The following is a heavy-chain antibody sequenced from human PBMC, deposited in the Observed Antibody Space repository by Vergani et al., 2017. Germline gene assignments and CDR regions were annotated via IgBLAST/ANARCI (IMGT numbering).Heavy chain of an antibody. CDR3: AKDLGSSWYYFDY. V-gene: IGHV3-30*18. Sequence: QVQLVESGGGVVQPGRSLRLSCAASGFTFSSYGMHWVRQAPGKGLEWVAVISYDGSNKCYADSVKGRFTISRDNSKNTLYLQMNSLRAEDTAVYYCAKDLGSSWYYFDYWGQGTLVTVSS. J-gene: IGHJ4*02. CDR2: ISYDGSNK. CDR1: GFTFSSYG. D-gene: IGHD6-13*01.